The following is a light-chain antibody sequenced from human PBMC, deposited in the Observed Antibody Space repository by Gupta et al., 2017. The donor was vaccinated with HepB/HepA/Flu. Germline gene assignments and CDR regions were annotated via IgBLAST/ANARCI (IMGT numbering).Light chain of an antibody. V-gene: IGKV3-15*01. CDR2: GAS. J-gene: IGKJ1*01. CDR3: QYDSNWPRT. Sequence: EIVMTQSPATLSVSPGERATLSCRASQSVSSNLAWYQQKPGQAPRLLIYGASTRAPGIPARFSGSGSGTEFTLTISIRHSEDFAVYSCQYDSNWPRTFGQGTKVEIK. CDR1: QSVSSN.